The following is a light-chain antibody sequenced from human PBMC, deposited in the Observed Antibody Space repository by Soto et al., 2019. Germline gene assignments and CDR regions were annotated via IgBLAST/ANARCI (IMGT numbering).Light chain of an antibody. CDR2: EVS. Sequence: QSVLTQPASVSGSPGQSITISCTGTSSDVGGYNYVSWYQQHPGKAPKVMIYEVSKRPSGVSNRFSGSKSGNTASLTISGLQAEDEADYYCSSCTSSSTRVFGTGTKLTVL. CDR3: SSCTSSSTRV. J-gene: IGLJ1*01. V-gene: IGLV2-14*01. CDR1: SSDVGGYNY.